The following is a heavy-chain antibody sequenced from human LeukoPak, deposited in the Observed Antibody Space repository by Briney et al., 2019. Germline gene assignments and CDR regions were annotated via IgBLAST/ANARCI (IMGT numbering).Heavy chain of an antibody. V-gene: IGHV3-23*01. J-gene: IGHJ6*03. CDR3: AKGHYSRLFYYMDA. CDR2: ISARGDNS. Sequence: GGSRRLSCAASGLTFSSFAMSWVRQAPGKGLEWVSAISARGDNSSYADSVKGRFTISRDNSKNTVYLKTNSLRAEDTAVYYCAKGHYSRLFYYMDAWGKGTTVTVSS. CDR1: GLTFSSFA. D-gene: IGHD6-13*01.